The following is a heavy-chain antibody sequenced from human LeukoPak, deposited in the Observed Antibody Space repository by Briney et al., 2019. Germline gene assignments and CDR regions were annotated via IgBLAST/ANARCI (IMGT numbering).Heavy chain of an antibody. Sequence: GGSLRLSCAASGFTFNSYGMLWVRQAPGKGLEWVAVIWYDGSNKYYADSVKGRFTISRDNSKNTLYLQMNSLRAEDTAVYYCAIMAVRAFDIWGQGTMVTVSS. CDR2: IWYDGSNK. V-gene: IGHV3-33*01. CDR1: GFTFNSYG. CDR3: AIMAVRAFDI. J-gene: IGHJ3*02. D-gene: IGHD2-21*01.